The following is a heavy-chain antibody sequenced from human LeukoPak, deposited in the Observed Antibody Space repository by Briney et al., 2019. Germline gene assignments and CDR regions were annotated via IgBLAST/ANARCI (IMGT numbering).Heavy chain of an antibody. V-gene: IGHV4-39*01. CDR2: IYYSGST. CDR1: GGSISSSSYY. CDR3: ASTDYDFWSGPSNFDY. Sequence: SETLSLTCTVSGGSISSSSYYWGWIRQPPGKGLEWIGSIYYSGSTYYNPSLKSRVTISVDTSKNQFSLKLSSVTAADTAVYYCASTDYDFWSGPSNFDYWGQGTLVTVSS. D-gene: IGHD3-3*01. J-gene: IGHJ4*02.